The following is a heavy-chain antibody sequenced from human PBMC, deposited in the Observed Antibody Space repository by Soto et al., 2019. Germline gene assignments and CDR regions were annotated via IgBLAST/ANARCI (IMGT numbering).Heavy chain of an antibody. CDR2: IYYSGST. CDR1: GGSISSSSYY. D-gene: IGHD6-13*01. Sequence: QLQLQESGPGLVKPSETLSLTCTVSGGSISSSSYYWGWIRQPPGKGLEWIGSIYYSGSTYYNPSLKSRVTISVDTSKIQFSLKLSSLTAADTAVYYCARSNTGIAAADTVGRFFVYWGQGTLVTVSS. J-gene: IGHJ4*02. CDR3: ARSNTGIAAADTVGRFFVY. V-gene: IGHV4-39*01.